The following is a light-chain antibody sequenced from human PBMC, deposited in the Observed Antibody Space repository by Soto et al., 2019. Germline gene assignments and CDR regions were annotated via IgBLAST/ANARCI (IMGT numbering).Light chain of an antibody. J-gene: IGLJ3*02. CDR3: QSYDSSLSGPM. CDR1: SSNIGAGYD. Sequence: QSVLTQAPSVSGAPGQRVTISCTGSSSNIGAGYDVHWYQQLPGIAPKLLIYSNTNRPSGVPDRFSGSKSGTSASLAITGLQAEDEADYYCQSYDSSLSGPMFGGGTKVTVL. CDR2: SNT. V-gene: IGLV1-40*01.